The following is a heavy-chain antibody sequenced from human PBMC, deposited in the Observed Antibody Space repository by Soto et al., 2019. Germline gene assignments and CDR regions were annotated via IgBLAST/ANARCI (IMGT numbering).Heavy chain of an antibody. Sequence: ASVKVSCKASGYTFPSYGISWVRPAPGQGLEGMGWISAYNGNTNYAQKLQGRVTMTTDTSTSTAYMELRSRRSDDTAVYYCARGSKYQLLSHFEYWGQGTLVTVSS. J-gene: IGHJ4*02. V-gene: IGHV1-18*01. CDR2: ISAYNGNT. CDR1: GYTFPSYG. D-gene: IGHD2-2*01. CDR3: ARGSKYQLLSHFEY.